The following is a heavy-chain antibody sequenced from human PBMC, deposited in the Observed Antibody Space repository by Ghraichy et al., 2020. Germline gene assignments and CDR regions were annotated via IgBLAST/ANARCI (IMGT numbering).Heavy chain of an antibody. CDR3: AKDQVVVAATPPYLGAPDY. D-gene: IGHD2-15*01. Sequence: GGSLRLSCAASGFTFSSYGMHWVRQAPGKGLEWVAVISYDGSNKYYADSVKGRFTISRDNSKNTLYLQMNSLRAEDTAVYYCAKDQVVVAATPPYLGAPDYWGQGTLVTVSS. CDR1: GFTFSSYG. V-gene: IGHV3-30*18. CDR2: ISYDGSNK. J-gene: IGHJ4*02.